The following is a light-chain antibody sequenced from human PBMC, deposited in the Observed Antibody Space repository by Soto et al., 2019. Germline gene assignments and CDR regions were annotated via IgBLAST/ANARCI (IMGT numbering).Light chain of an antibody. CDR3: QHYNPYSRPWT. J-gene: IGKJ1*01. Sequence: DIQMTQSPSTLSASVGDTVTITCRASQTISGWLAWYQQKPGKAPKLLIYRTSTLENGDPSRSSGSGSGTEFTPSVSSWPSDDSANYWCQHYNPYSRPWTFGQGTRVEIK. CDR2: RTS. V-gene: IGKV1-5*03. CDR1: QTISGW.